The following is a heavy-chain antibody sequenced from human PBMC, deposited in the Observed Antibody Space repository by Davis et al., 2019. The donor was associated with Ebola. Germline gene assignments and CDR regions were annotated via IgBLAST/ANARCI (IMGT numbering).Heavy chain of an antibody. Sequence: GGSLRLSCAASGFTFSSYGMHWVRQAPGKGLEWVARVSNDGSKGSYADSAKGRFTISRDNTKNSLYLQMNSLRAEDTAVYYCARDRPLDFFFGDYYGMDVWGQGTTVTVSS. D-gene: IGHD3-16*01. CDR1: GFTFSSYG. J-gene: IGHJ6*02. CDR3: ARDRPLDFFFGDYYGMDV. V-gene: IGHV3-30*03. CDR2: VSNDGSKG.